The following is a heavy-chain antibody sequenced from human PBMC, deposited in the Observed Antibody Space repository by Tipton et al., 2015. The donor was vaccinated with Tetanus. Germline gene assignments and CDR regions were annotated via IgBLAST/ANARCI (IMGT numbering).Heavy chain of an antibody. CDR2: IYYSGST. Sequence: TLSLTCTVSGGSISSSSYYWGWIRQPPGKGPEWIGSIYYSGSTYYNPSLKSRLTISVDTSKNQFSLKLSSVTAADTAVYYCARHVEQLVPYYYYYMDVWGEGTTVTVSS. CDR3: ARHVEQLVPYYYYYMDV. V-gene: IGHV4-39*01. CDR1: GGSISSSSYY. D-gene: IGHD6-6*01. J-gene: IGHJ6*03.